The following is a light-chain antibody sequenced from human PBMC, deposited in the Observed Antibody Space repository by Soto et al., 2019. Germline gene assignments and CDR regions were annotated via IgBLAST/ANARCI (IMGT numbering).Light chain of an antibody. Sequence: ESGMTHSKKDMAVSPEDRDPLSCRASQSVSSYLAWYQQKPGQAPRLLIYGASSRATGIPARFSGSGSGTEFTVIISSLQSEDFAVYSCQQYNNSPLRTFCRGTNVEIK. CDR2: GAS. CDR1: QSVSSY. CDR3: QQYNNSPLRT. V-gene: IGKV3-15*01. J-gene: IGKJ4*02.